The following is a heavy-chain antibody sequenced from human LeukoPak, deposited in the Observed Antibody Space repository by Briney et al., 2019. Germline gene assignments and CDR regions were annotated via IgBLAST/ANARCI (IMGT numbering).Heavy chain of an antibody. Sequence: PGRSLRLSCAASGFTFSTYAMHWVRQAPGKGLEWVAVIWYDGSNKYYADSVKGRFTISRDNSKNTRYLEMNTLGAEDTAVYYCARDPDCSRNSCYEWHYYGMDVWGQGTTVTVSS. CDR3: ARDPDCSRNSCYEWHYYGMDV. CDR1: GFTFSTYA. CDR2: IWYDGSNK. V-gene: IGHV3-33*01. D-gene: IGHD2-2*01. J-gene: IGHJ6*02.